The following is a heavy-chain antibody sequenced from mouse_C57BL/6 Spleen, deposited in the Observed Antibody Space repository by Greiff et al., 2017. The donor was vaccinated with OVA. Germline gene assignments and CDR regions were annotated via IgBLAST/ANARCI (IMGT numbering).Heavy chain of an antibody. Sequence: EVKLQESGPGLVKPSQSLSLTCSVTGYSITSGYYWNWIRQFPGNKLEWMGYISYDGSNNYNPSLKNRISITRDTSKNQFFLKLNSVTTEDTATYYCARATDYYGSPYYLDYWGQGTTLTVSS. CDR1: GYSITSGYY. J-gene: IGHJ2*01. D-gene: IGHD1-1*01. V-gene: IGHV3-6*01. CDR2: ISYDGSN. CDR3: ARATDYYGSPYYLDY.